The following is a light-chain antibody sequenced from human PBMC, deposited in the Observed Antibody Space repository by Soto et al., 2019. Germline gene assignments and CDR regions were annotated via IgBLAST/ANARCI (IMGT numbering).Light chain of an antibody. CDR1: QGTSNN. Sequence: EIQMTQSTSCLSACVGDGVTITCRASQGTSNNLAWYKQKPGKVRKLLIYAASTWQSGVPSRFSASASGKDFTITISSLQPEDVSTYYCQKSRAFGQGTKVDI. J-gene: IGKJ1*01. V-gene: IGKV1-27*01. CDR2: AAS. CDR3: QKSRA.